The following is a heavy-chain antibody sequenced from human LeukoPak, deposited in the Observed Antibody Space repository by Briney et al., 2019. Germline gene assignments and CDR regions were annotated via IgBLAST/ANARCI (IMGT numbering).Heavy chain of an antibody. CDR2: INPNGGST. V-gene: IGHV1-46*01. CDR1: GYTFTSYY. Sequence: ASVKVSCKASGYTFTSYYMNWVRQSPGQGLEWMGIINPNGGSTSYAQKFQGRVTMARATSTSTVYMELSSLRSEDTAVYYCARAANTFGDEFDYWGQGTLVTVSS. J-gene: IGHJ4*02. CDR3: ARAANTFGDEFDY. D-gene: IGHD3-16*01.